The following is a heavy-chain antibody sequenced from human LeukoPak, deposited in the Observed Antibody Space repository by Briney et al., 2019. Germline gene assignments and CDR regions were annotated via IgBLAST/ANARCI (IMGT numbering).Heavy chain of an antibody. V-gene: IGHV4-59*01. CDR1: GGSISFYY. Sequence: PSETLSLTCTVSGGSISFYYWSWIRQPPGKGLEWIGYIHYSGSSYYNPSLQSRVTISLDTSKNQFSLNMSSVTAADTAVYYCARVIEGYFDYWGQGTLVTVSS. J-gene: IGHJ4*02. D-gene: IGHD5-24*01. CDR2: IHYSGSS. CDR3: ARVIEGYFDY.